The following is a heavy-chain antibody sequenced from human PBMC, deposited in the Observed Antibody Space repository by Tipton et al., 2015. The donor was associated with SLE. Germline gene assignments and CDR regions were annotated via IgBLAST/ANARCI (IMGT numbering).Heavy chain of an antibody. CDR3: ASLVGATTPFDY. Sequence: TLSLTCTVSGGSIRSYYWSWIRQPPGKGLEWIGYIYYSGYTNYNPSLKSRVTISVDTSKNQFSLKLSPVTAADTAVYYCASLVGATTPFDYWGQGTLVTVSS. J-gene: IGHJ4*02. CDR2: IYYSGYT. V-gene: IGHV4-59*01. CDR1: GGSIRSYY. D-gene: IGHD1-26*01.